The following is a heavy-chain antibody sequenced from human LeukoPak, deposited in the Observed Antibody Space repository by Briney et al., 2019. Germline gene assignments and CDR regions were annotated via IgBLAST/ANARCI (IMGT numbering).Heavy chain of an antibody. CDR2: IRYDGSNK. D-gene: IGHD3-3*01. CDR1: GFTFSSYG. J-gene: IGHJ3*02. V-gene: IGHV3-30*02. Sequence: GGSLRLSCAASGFTFSSYGMHWVRQAPGKGLEWVAFIRYDGSNKYYADSVKGRFTISRDNSKNTLYLQMNSLRAEDTAVYYCAKDRIITIFGVVITRDAFDIWGQETMVTVSS. CDR3: AKDRIITIFGVVITRDAFDI.